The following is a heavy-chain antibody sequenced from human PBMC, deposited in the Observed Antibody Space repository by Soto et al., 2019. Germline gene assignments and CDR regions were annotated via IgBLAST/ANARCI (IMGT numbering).Heavy chain of an antibody. Sequence: SENLSLTCSVSGDSISTVDYFWAWIRQPPGQALEYIGYIYKSATTYYNPSFESRVAISLDTSKSQFSLNVTSVTAADTAVYFCARGRYCLTGRCFPNWFDSWGQGTLGTV. CDR2: IYKSATT. J-gene: IGHJ5*01. CDR3: ARGRYCLTGRCFPNWFDS. V-gene: IGHV4-30-4*01. D-gene: IGHD2-15*01. CDR1: GDSISTVDYF.